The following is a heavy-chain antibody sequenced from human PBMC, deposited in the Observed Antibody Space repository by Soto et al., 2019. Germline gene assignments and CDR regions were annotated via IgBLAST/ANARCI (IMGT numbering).Heavy chain of an antibody. CDR3: AKDKAPYYCSGGSCYSYYYYGMDV. Sequence: GESLKISCAASGFTFSSYAMSWVRQAPGKGLEWVSAISGSGGSTYYADSVKGRFTISRDNSKNTLYLQMNSLRAEDTAVYYCAKDKAPYYCSGGSCYSYYYYGMDVWGQGTTVTVSS. J-gene: IGHJ6*02. CDR1: GFTFSSYA. D-gene: IGHD2-15*01. V-gene: IGHV3-23*01. CDR2: ISGSGGST.